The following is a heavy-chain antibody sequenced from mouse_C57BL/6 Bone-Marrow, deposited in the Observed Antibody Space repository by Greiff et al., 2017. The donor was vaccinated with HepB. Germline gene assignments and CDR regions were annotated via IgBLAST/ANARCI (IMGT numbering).Heavy chain of an antibody. J-gene: IGHJ4*01. V-gene: IGHV1-64*01. Sequence: VQLQQPGAELVKPGASVKLSCKASGYTFTSYWMHWVKQRPGQGLEWIGMIHPNSGSTNYNEKFKSKATLTVDKSSSTAYMQLSSLTSEDSAVYYCARRYGYDVDYYAMDYWGQGTSVTVSS. CDR2: IHPNSGST. CDR3: ARRYGYDVDYYAMDY. CDR1: GYTFTSYW. D-gene: IGHD2-2*01.